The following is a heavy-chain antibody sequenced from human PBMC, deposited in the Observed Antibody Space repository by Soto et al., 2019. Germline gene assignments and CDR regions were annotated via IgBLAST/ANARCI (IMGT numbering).Heavy chain of an antibody. J-gene: IGHJ4*02. D-gene: IGHD6-19*01. CDR2: ISPNGIT. Sequence: GGSLRLSCAAAGFTFSTHWMHWVRQAPGKGLVWISRISPNGITDYADSVKGRLTISRDNSKNTLDLQMNSLRAEDTAVYYCAKDRVSEHSSGWPQGHWGQGTLVTVSS. CDR1: GFTFSTHW. CDR3: AKDRVSEHSSGWPQGH. V-gene: IGHV3-74*01.